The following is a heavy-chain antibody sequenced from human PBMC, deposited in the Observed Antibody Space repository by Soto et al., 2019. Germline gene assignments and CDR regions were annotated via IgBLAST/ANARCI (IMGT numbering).Heavy chain of an antibody. Sequence: QVQLQESGPGLVKSSETLSLTCSVSGGSITGHYWSWIRQRPGKGLEWIGYIYYIGSTKYNPSLQSRVTISLDTAKNQFSLNLNSMTAADTALYFCARGPTYTRSSSFDSWGQGTLVTVSS. J-gene: IGHJ4*02. CDR2: IYYIGST. V-gene: IGHV4-59*08. CDR1: GGSITGHY. CDR3: ARGPTYTRSSSFDS. D-gene: IGHD6-6*01.